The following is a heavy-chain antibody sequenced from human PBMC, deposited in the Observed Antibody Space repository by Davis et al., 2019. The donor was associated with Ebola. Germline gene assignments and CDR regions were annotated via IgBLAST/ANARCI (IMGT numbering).Heavy chain of an antibody. J-gene: IGHJ5*02. CDR1: GGTFSSYA. Sequence: SVKVSCKASGGTFSSYAISWVRQAPGQGLEWMGRIIPILGIANYTQKFQGRVTITADKSTSTAYMELSSLRSEDTAVYYCARTYYYDSSGSGWFDPWGQGTLVTVSS. V-gene: IGHV1-69*04. D-gene: IGHD3-22*01. CDR2: IIPILGIA. CDR3: ARTYYYDSSGSGWFDP.